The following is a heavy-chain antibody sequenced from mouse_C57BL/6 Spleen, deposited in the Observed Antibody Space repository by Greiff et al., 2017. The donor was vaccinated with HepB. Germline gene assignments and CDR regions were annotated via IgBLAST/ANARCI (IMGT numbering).Heavy chain of an antibody. CDR3: ARTFTTVVAPDY. CDR1: GYTFTSYW. J-gene: IGHJ2*01. D-gene: IGHD1-1*01. CDR2: IYPSDSET. V-gene: IGHV1-61*01. Sequence: VQLQQPGAELVRPGSSVKLSCKASGYTFTSYWMDWVKQRPGQGLEWIGNIYPSDSETPYNQKFKDKATLTVDKSSSTAYMQLSRLTAEDSAVYYCARTFTTVVAPDYWGQGTTLTVSS.